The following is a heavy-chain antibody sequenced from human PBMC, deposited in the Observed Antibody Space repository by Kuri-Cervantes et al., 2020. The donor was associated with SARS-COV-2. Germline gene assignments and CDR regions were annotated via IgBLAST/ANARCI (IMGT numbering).Heavy chain of an antibody. Sequence: SVKVSCKASGGTFSSYAISGVRQAPGQGLEWMGGIIPIFGTANYAQKFQGRVTITADESTSTAYMELSSLRSEDTAVYYCARDVGFGYSYGHSYGMDVWGQGTTVTVSS. CDR3: ARDVGFGYSYGHSYGMDV. J-gene: IGHJ6*02. CDR1: GGTFSSYA. V-gene: IGHV1-69*13. CDR2: IIPIFGTA. D-gene: IGHD5-18*01.